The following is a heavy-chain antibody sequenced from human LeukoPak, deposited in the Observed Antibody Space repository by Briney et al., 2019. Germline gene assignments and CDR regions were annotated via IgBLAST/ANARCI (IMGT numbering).Heavy chain of an antibody. J-gene: IGHJ5*02. V-gene: IGHV4-34*01. D-gene: IGHD2-2*01. CDR2: INHSGST. CDR3: ARGRYYCSSTSCPNWFDP. Sequence: SETLSLTCAVYGGSFSGYYWSWIRQPPGKGLEWIGEINHSGSTNYNPSLKSRVTISVDTSKNQFSLKLSSVTAADMAVYYCARGRYYCSSTSCPNWFDPWGQGTLVTVSS. CDR1: GGSFSGYY.